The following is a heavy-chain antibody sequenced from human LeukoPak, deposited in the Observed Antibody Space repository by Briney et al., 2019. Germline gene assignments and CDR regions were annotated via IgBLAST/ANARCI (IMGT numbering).Heavy chain of an antibody. Sequence: GGSLRLSCAASGFTFSAYWMHWVRQVPGKGLLWVSRIKGDGSNTNYAESVKGRFVISRDNAKNTVYLQMNSLRAEDTAVYYCARDLELTYYDSSGHDYWGQGTLVTVSS. CDR1: GFTFSAYW. J-gene: IGHJ4*02. CDR2: IKGDGSNT. V-gene: IGHV3-74*01. CDR3: ARDLELTYYDSSGHDY. D-gene: IGHD3-22*01.